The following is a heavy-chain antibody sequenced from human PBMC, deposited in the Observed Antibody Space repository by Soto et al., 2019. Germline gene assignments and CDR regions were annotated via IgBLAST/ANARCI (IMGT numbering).Heavy chain of an antibody. D-gene: IGHD3-22*01. CDR3: ARGPAHFDTNGYAYWLDY. Sequence: SETLSLTCTVSGGSISTDGYNWSWIRQTPGKGLEWIGYLYYSGTSFYNPSLKSRVTISGDTSKNQFSLSLTFVTAADTAVYFCARGPAHFDTNGYAYWLDYWGQG. J-gene: IGHJ4*02. CDR1: GGSISTDGYN. V-gene: IGHV4-30-4*01. CDR2: LYYSGTS.